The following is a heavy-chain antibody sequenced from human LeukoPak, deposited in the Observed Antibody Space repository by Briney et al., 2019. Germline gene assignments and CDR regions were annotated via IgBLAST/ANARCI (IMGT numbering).Heavy chain of an antibody. CDR3: AEVEEEPRLRHGLFDY. V-gene: IGHV3-23*01. CDR2: VSDSGGST. CDR1: GFTFSSYA. J-gene: IGHJ4*02. Sequence: GGSLRLSCAASGFTFSSYAMSWVRQAPGKGLEWVAVVSDSGGSTYSADSVKGRFIISRDNSKNTLYLQMNSLRAEDTAVYYGAEVEEEPRLRHGLFDYWGQGTLVTVSS. D-gene: IGHD1-14*01.